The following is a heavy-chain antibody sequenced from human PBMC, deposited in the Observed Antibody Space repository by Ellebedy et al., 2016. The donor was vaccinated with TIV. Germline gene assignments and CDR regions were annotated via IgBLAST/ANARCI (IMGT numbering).Heavy chain of an antibody. CDR2: INPSGGST. D-gene: IGHD6-13*01. V-gene: IGHV1-46*04. J-gene: IGHJ6*02. CDR3: ARDLPYSSSWYSDYYYYGMDV. CDR1: GYTFTSYY. Sequence: AASVKVSCKASGYTFTSYYMHWVRQAPGQGLEWMGIINPSGGSTSYAQKLQGRVTMTRDTSTSTVYMELSSLRSEDTAVYYCARDLPYSSSWYSDYYYYGMDVWGQGTTVTVSS.